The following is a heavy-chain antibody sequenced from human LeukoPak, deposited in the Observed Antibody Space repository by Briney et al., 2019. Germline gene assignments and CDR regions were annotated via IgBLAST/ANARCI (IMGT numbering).Heavy chain of an antibody. V-gene: IGHV3-33*06. CDR1: GFTFSDYY. CDR3: AKASDSSGYYPKGNWYFDL. Sequence: PGGSLRLSCAASGFTFSDYYMSWIRQAPGKGLEWVAVIWYDGSNKYYADSVKGRFTISRDSSKNTLYLQMNSLRAEDTAVYYCAKASDSSGYYPKGNWYFDLWGRGTLVTVSS. CDR2: IWYDGSNK. J-gene: IGHJ2*01. D-gene: IGHD3-22*01.